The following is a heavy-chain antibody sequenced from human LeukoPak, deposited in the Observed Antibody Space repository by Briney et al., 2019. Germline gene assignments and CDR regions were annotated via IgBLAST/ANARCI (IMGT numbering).Heavy chain of an antibody. CDR2: INPNSGGT. CDR1: GYTFTGYY. Sequence: ASVTVSCKTSGYTFTGYYMHWVRQAPGQGLEWMGWINPNSGGTNSTQKFQGRVTMTRDTSITTAYMELSRLRSDDTAVYYCAREERYCSTTSCSHFDYWGQGTLVTVSS. V-gene: IGHV1-2*02. D-gene: IGHD2-2*01. CDR3: AREERYCSTTSCSHFDY. J-gene: IGHJ4*02.